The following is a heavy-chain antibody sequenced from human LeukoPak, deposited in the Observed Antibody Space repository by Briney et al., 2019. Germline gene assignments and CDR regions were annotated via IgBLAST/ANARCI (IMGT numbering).Heavy chain of an antibody. Sequence: PSETLSLSCAVYGWSFSGYLWTWIRQPPGKGLEWLGKINHSGSTNYNPSLESRITTSLDTSKKHFFLMLMSVPAADTAAYYCGRARVGSLWVWGKGTTVTVSS. CDR2: INHSGST. CDR1: GWSFSGYL. CDR3: GRARVGSLWV. V-gene: IGHV4-34*10. D-gene: IGHD2-21*01. J-gene: IGHJ6*04.